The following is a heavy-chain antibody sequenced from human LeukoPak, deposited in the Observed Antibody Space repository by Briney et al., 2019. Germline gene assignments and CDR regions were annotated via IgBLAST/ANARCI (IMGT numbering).Heavy chain of an antibody. CDR2: IYHSGST. J-gene: IGHJ5*02. CDR1: GYSISSGYY. V-gene: IGHV4-38-2*01. Sequence: PSETLSLTCAVSGYSISSGYYWGWIRQPPGKGLEWIGSIYHSGSTYYNPSLKSRVTISVDTSKNQFSLKLSSVTAADTAVYYCARYYGSGFLKWFDPWGQGTLVTVSS. CDR3: ARYYGSGFLKWFDP. D-gene: IGHD3-10*01.